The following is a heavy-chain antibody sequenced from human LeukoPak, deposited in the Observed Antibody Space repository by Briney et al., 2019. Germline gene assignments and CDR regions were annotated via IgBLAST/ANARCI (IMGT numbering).Heavy chain of an antibody. Sequence: ASVKVSCKASGYTFTGYYMRWVRQAPGQGLEWMGWINPSRGGTNYAQKFQGRVTMTRDTSISTAYMEMSRLRYDDTAVYYCARVGGSTSVYYYYGMDVWGQGTTVTVSS. D-gene: IGHD2-2*01. CDR3: ARVGGSTSVYYYYGMDV. J-gene: IGHJ6*02. CDR1: GYTFTGYY. CDR2: INPSRGGT. V-gene: IGHV1-2*02.